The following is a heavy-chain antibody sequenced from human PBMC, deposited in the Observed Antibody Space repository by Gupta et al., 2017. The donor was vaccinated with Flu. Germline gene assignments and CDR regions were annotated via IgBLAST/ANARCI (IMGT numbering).Heavy chain of an antibody. CDR1: GDSLSSRSLY. Sequence: QLQLQESGPGLVKPSETLSLTCTVSGDSLSSRSLYWGWIRQPPGKGLEWIGSVYYSGSTYYNPSLKSRVTISVDTSKNQFSLRLSSVTAADTAVYYCASMNDDRAMHVLRDYWGQGTLVTVSS. V-gene: IGHV4-39*01. J-gene: IGHJ4*02. CDR3: ASMNDDRAMHVLRDY. CDR2: VYYSGST. D-gene: IGHD5-18*01.